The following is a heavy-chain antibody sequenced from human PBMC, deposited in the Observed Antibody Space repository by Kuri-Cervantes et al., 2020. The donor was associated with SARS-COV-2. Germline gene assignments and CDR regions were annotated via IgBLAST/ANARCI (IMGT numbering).Heavy chain of an antibody. CDR2: IIPIFGTA. Sequence: SVKVSCKASGGTFSSYAISWVRQAPGQGLEWMGGIIPIFGTANYAQKFQGRVTITADESTSTAYMELSSLRSEDTAVYYCALGYCSGGSCYDEYAFDIWGQGTMVTVSS. V-gene: IGHV1-69*13. CDR1: GGTFSSYA. D-gene: IGHD2-15*01. J-gene: IGHJ3*02. CDR3: ALGYCSGGSCYDEYAFDI.